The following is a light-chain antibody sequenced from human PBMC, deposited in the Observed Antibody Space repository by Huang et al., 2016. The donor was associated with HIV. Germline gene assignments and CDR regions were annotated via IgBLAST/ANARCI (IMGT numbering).Light chain of an antibody. CDR2: AAS. V-gene: IGKV1-27*01. CDR1: PGIGNF. Sequence: DIQMTQSPSSLSTSVGDTVTITCRASPGIGNFLAWYQQKPGKVPKLLIYAASTFHSGVPSRFAGSGSGTDFTLTISSLQPEDVATYYCQRYNNAPYTFGQGTKLDIK. CDR3: QRYNNAPYT. J-gene: IGKJ2*01.